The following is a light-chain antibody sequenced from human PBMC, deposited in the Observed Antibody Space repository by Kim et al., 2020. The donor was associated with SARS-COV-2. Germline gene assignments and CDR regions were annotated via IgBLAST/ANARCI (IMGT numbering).Light chain of an antibody. J-gene: IGKJ5*01. CDR2: DAS. CDR3: QQRIIWPIA. CDR1: QNVSSD. Sequence: LSPGEGATLSCGASQNVSSDLAWYQQKPGQAPRLLMYDASTRATGIPARFSGSGSGTDFTLTISTLEPEDSAVYYCQQRIIWPIAFGQGTRLEIK. V-gene: IGKV3-11*01.